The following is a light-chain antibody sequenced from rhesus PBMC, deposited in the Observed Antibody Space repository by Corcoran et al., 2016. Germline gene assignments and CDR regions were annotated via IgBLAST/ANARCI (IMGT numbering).Light chain of an antibody. CDR1: QGISTY. CDR3: RQYNSAPWT. CDR2: ASS. Sequence: DIQMTQSPSSLSASVGDRVTITCRASQGISTYLNWYQQKPGKAPKRLIYASSSLESGVPSRFSGSGSGTDFTLTISSLQPDDFATYCCRQYNSAPWTFGQGTKVEIK. V-gene: IGKV1-43*02. J-gene: IGKJ1*01.